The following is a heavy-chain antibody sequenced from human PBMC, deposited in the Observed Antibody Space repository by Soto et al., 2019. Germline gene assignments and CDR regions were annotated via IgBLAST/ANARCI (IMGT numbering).Heavy chain of an antibody. D-gene: IGHD5-12*01. CDR1: GFTFSSYW. J-gene: IGHJ6*03. CDR2: IKQDGSEK. V-gene: IGHV3-7*03. CDR3: ARDVMATTNFFYYYYYMDV. Sequence: GGSLRLSCAASGFTFSSYWMSWVRQAPGKGLEWAANIKQDGSEKYYVDSVKGRFTISRDNAKNSLYLQMNSLRAEDTAVYYCARDVMATTNFFYYYYYMDVWGKGTTVTVSS.